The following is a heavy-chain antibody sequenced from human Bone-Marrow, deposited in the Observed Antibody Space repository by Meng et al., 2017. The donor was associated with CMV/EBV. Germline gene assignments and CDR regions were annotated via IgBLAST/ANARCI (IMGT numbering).Heavy chain of an antibody. CDR1: GGSIINSSYY. Sequence: GSLRLSCNVSGGSIINSSYYWGWIRQPPGKGLEWIGSIYHSGSTYYNPSLKSRVTISVDTSKNQFSLKLSSVTAADTAVYYCARDAVVPAATKTNWFDPWGQGTLVTVSS. CDR2: IYHSGST. J-gene: IGHJ5*02. V-gene: IGHV4-39*07. D-gene: IGHD2-2*01. CDR3: ARDAVVPAATKTNWFDP.